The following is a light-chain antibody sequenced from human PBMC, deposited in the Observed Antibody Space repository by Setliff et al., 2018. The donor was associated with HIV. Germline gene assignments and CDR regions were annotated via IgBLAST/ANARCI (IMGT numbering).Light chain of an antibody. J-gene: IGLJ1*01. CDR3: CSNTGSNTYA. CDR1: SSDIGRYNL. CDR2: QAT. V-gene: IGLV2-23*01. Sequence: QSVLTQPASVSGSPGQSITISCTGTSSDIGRYNLVSWYQQYPGKAPKLMIYQATKRPSGVSNRFSGSKSGNTASLTISGLQAGDEADYYCCSNTGSNTYAFGSGTKV.